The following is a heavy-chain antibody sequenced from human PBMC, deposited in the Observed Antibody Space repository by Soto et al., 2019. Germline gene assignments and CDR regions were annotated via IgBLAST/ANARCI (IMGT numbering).Heavy chain of an antibody. D-gene: IGHD3-10*01. V-gene: IGHV4-59*01. J-gene: IGHJ4*02. Sequence: WTWIRQPPGKGLEWIGSIYYTGLTNYNPSLKSRVTISVGTSKNQFSLKLNSVTAADTAVYYCARGSGIDFWGQGILVTVSS. CDR3: ARGSGIDF. CDR2: IYYTGLT.